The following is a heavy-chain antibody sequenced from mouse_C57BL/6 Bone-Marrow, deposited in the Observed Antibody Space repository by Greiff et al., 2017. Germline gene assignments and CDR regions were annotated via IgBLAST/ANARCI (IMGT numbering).Heavy chain of an antibody. J-gene: IGHJ2*01. D-gene: IGHD2-4*01. CDR2: INPGSGGT. V-gene: IGHV1-54*01. CDR1: GYAFTNYL. CDR3: ARGLRGFDY. Sequence: VQLQQSGAELVRPGTSVKVSCKASGYAFTNYLIEWVKQRPGQGLEWIGVINPGSGGTNYNETFKGKATLTADKSSSTAYMQLSSLTSEDSAVYYCARGLRGFDYWGQGTTLTVSS.